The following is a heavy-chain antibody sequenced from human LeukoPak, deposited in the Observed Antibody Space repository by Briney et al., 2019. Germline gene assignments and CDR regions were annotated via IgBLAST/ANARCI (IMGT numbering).Heavy chain of an antibody. D-gene: IGHD3-10*01. CDR3: ARDSGNYYGSGSYYKNWFDP. CDR1: GYSISSGYY. J-gene: IGHJ5*02. V-gene: IGHV4-38-2*02. Sequence: SETLSLTCTVSGYSISSGYYWGWIRQPPGKGLEWIGSIYHSGSTYYNPSLKSRVTISVDTSKNQFSLKLSSVTAADTAVYYCARDSGNYYGSGSYYKNWFDPWGQGTLVTVSS. CDR2: IYHSGST.